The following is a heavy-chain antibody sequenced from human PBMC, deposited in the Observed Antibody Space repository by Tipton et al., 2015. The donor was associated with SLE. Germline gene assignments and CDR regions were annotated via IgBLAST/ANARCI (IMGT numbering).Heavy chain of an antibody. J-gene: IGHJ4*02. CDR1: ADSIRRSY. CDR2: IYYTGDT. D-gene: IGHD4-17*01. Sequence: TLSLTCSVSADSIRRSYWSWIRQPPGKGLEWIGYIYYTGDTNYNPSLKSRVTISVDKSKNQFSLKLSSVTVADTAVYYCAKDYNHDNADYNWGQGTLVIVSS. V-gene: IGHV4-59*12. CDR3: AKDYNHDNADYN.